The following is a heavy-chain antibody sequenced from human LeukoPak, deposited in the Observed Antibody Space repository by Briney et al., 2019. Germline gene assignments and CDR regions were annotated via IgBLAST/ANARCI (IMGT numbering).Heavy chain of an antibody. V-gene: IGHV4-59*01. CDR1: GGSISSYY. Sequence: SETLSLTCTVSGGSISSYYWSWIRQPPGKGLEWIGYIYYSGSTNYNPSLKSRVTISVDTSKNQFSLKLSSVTAADTAVYYCARESRNSWYAYFDYWGQGTLVTVSS. CDR2: IYYSGST. CDR3: ARESRNSWYAYFDY. J-gene: IGHJ4*02. D-gene: IGHD6-13*01.